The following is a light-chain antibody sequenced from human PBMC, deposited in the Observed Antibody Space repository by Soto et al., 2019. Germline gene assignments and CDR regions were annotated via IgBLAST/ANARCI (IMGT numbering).Light chain of an antibody. J-gene: IGKJ1*01. CDR2: DAS. V-gene: IGKV3-11*01. CDR1: QSVGSS. Sequence: EIVLTQSPATLSLSPGEIATLSFSASQSVGSSLAWYQQKPGQAPRLLIYDASNRATGIPARFSGSGSGTDFTLTISSLEPEDFAVYYCQQRSNWQWTFGQGTKVDIK. CDR3: QQRSNWQWT.